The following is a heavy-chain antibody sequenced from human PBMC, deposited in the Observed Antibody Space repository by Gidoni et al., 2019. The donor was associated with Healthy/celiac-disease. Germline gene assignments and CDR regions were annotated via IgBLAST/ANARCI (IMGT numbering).Heavy chain of an antibody. Sequence: GSEKYYVDSVKGRFTISRDNAKNSLYLQMNSLRAEDTAVYYCASVDTAMPSSWYPLGYYFDYWGQGTLVTVSS. J-gene: IGHJ4*02. CDR2: GSEK. CDR3: ASVDTAMPSSWYPLGYYFDY. D-gene: IGHD5-18*01. V-gene: IGHV3-7*03.